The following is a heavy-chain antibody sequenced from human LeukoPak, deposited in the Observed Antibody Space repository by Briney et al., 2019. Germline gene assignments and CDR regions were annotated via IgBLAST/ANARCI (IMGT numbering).Heavy chain of an antibody. V-gene: IGHV1-24*01. CDR3: ATEKVVGATRGGDYYYGMDV. J-gene: IGHJ6*02. D-gene: IGHD1-26*01. CDR2: FYSEDGET. CDR1: GCTLTELS. Sequence: ASVQVSCQVSGCTLTELSMHWVRQAPGKGLAWMGGFYSEDGETIYAQKFQGRVTKTEDTSTDTAYMELSSLRSEDTAVYYCATEKVVGATRGGDYYYGMDVWGQGTTVTVSS.